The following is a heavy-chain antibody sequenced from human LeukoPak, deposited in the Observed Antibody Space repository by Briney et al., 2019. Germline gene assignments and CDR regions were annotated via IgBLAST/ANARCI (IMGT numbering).Heavy chain of an antibody. D-gene: IGHD6-19*01. Sequence: GGSLRLSCAASGFTFSSYAMSWVRQAPGKGLEWVSAISGSGGSTYYADSVKGRFTISRDNSKNTLYLQMNSLRAEDTAVYYCAKAALAIQWLGPPLDYWGQGTLVTVSS. J-gene: IGHJ4*02. V-gene: IGHV3-23*01. CDR2: ISGSGGST. CDR1: GFTFSSYA. CDR3: AKAALAIQWLGPPLDY.